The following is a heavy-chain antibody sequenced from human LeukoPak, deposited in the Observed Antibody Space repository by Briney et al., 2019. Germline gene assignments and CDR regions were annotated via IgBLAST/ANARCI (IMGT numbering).Heavy chain of an antibody. Sequence: ASVKVSCKASGYTFTTYDINWVRQATGQGLEWIGWMNPNSGNTDYAQKFQGRVTMTRNTSMSTAYMELRSLRSEDTAVYYCTRGDGLTAALTQRWFDPWGQGTLVTVSS. CDR1: GYTFTTYD. D-gene: IGHD6-13*01. CDR2: MNPNSGNT. CDR3: TRGDGLTAALTQRWFDP. V-gene: IGHV1-8*01. J-gene: IGHJ5*02.